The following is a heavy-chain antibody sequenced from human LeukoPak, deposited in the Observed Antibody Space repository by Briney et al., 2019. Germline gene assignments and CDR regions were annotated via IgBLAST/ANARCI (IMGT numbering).Heavy chain of an antibody. D-gene: IGHD3-3*01. CDR3: ARDRDFWCGYFDY. Sequence: YPGGSLRLSCAASGFTFSSYWMSWVRQAPGKGLEWVANIKQGGSEKYYVDSVKGRFTISRDNAKNSLYLQMNSLRAEDTAVYYCARDRDFWCGYFDYWGQGTLVTVSS. V-gene: IGHV3-7*01. J-gene: IGHJ4*02. CDR2: IKQGGSEK. CDR1: GFTFSSYW.